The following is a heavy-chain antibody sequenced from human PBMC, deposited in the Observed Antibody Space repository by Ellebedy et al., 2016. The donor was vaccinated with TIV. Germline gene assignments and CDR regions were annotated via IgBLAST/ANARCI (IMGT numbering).Heavy chain of an antibody. CDR1: VFIVSANY. J-gene: IGHJ4*02. CDR3: TRDRRGFLDY. Sequence: GESLKISCAASVFIVSANYITWVRQPPGKGLEWVAVIYGDGRTSYADSVKGRLTITRDISKNTLYLQMNALTGEDAAVYYCTRDRRGFLDYWGQGTPVIVSS. V-gene: IGHV3-53*01. CDR2: IYGDGRT.